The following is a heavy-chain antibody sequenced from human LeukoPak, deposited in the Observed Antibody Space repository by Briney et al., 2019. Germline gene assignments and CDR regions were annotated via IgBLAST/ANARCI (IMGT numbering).Heavy chain of an antibody. CDR2: IYYSGST. Sequence: PSETLSLTCTVSGGSISSSSYYWGWIRQPPGKGLEWIGSIYYSGSTYYNPSLKSRVTISVDTSKNQFSLKLSSVTAADTAVYYCARPQGSGWSWYFDLWAVAPWSLSPQ. J-gene: IGHJ2*01. CDR1: GGSISSSSYY. CDR3: ARPQGSGWSWYFDL. D-gene: IGHD6-19*01. V-gene: IGHV4-39*07.